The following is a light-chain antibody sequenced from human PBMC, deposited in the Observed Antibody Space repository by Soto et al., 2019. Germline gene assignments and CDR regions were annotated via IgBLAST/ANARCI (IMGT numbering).Light chain of an antibody. CDR2: GAS. CDR1: QSLSTRY. Sequence: EIVLTQSPGTLSLSAGERATLFCRASQSLSTRYLVWYQQRSGQAPRRLISGASSRAAGIPDRFSGSGSGTDFTLTISSLEPEDFAVYYCQQYDTSPFSFGQGTKVEI. CDR3: QQYDTSPFS. J-gene: IGKJ2*01. V-gene: IGKV3-20*01.